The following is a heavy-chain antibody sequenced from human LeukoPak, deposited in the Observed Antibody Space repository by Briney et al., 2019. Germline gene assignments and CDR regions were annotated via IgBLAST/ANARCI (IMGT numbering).Heavy chain of an antibody. Sequence: SGPTLVKPTRTLTLTCTFSGFSLSTSGVGVGWIRQPPGKALEWLALIYWDDDKRYSPSLKSRLTITKDTSKNQVVLTMTNMDPVDTATYYCAHRRVEQQPATNYFDYWGQGTLVTVSS. V-gene: IGHV2-5*02. CDR2: IYWDDDK. CDR3: AHRRVEQQPATNYFDY. CDR1: GFSLSTSGVG. D-gene: IGHD6-13*01. J-gene: IGHJ4*02.